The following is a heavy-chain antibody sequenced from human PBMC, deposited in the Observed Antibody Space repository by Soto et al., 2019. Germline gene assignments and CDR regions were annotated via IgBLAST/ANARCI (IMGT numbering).Heavy chain of an antibody. CDR2: IYYSGST. D-gene: IGHD5-12*01. CDR3: ARSRYSGYDSVDI. CDR1: GGSNSSYY. J-gene: IGHJ5*02. V-gene: IGHV4-59*01. Sequence: SETLYLTCPVSGGSNSSYYWSWIRQPPGKGREWIGFIYYSGSTNYNPSLKSRVTISVDTSKNQFSLKLSSVTAADTAVYYCARSRYSGYDSVDIWAQGSLVTVSS.